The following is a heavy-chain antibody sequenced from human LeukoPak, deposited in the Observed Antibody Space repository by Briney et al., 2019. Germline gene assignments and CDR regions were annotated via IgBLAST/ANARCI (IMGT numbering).Heavy chain of an antibody. V-gene: IGHV1-69*06. CDR3: ASVRGESLGWFDP. D-gene: IGHD7-27*01. J-gene: IGHJ5*02. CDR1: GGTFSSYA. Sequence: ASVKVSCKASGGTFSSYAISWVRQAPGQGLEWMGGIIPIFGTANYAQKFQGRVTITADKSTSTAYMELSSLRSEDTAAYYCASVRGESLGWFDPWGQGTLVTVSS. CDR2: IIPIFGTA.